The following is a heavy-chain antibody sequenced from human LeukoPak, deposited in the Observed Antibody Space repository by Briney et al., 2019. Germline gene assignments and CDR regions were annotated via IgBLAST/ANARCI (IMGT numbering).Heavy chain of an antibody. V-gene: IGHV4-34*01. Sequence: SETLSLTCAVYGGSFSGYYWSWIRQPPGKGLEWIGEINHSGSTNYNPSLKSRVTISVDTSKNQFSLKLSSVTAADTAVYYCARSPPSRELYSSSSGYFDNWGQGTLVTVSS. CDR3: ARSPPSRELYSSSSGYFDN. D-gene: IGHD6-6*01. J-gene: IGHJ4*02. CDR2: INHSGST. CDR1: GGSFSGYY.